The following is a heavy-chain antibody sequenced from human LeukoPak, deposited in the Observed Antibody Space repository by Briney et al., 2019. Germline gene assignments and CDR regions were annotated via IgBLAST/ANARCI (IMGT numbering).Heavy chain of an antibody. CDR3: ARFLLGQWLVGGGYFDY. CDR2: INPNSGGT. CDR1: GYTFTDYY. V-gene: IGHV1-2*02. D-gene: IGHD6-19*01. J-gene: IGHJ4*02. Sequence: ASVTVSCKASGYTFTDYYMHWVRQAPGQGLEWMGWINPNSGGTNYAQKFQGRVTMTRDPSISTAYMELSRLRSDDTAVYYCARFLLGQWLVGGGYFDYWGQGTLVTVSS.